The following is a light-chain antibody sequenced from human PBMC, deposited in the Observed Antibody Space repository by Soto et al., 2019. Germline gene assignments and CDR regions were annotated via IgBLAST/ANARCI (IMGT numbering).Light chain of an antibody. J-gene: IGLJ3*02. CDR2: NPN. V-gene: IGLV8-61*01. Sequence: QTVVTQEPSFSVSPGGTVTLTCGLSSGSVSTSYYPSWYQQTPGQAPRPLIYNPNTRSSGVPDRFSGSILGNKAALTITGAQADDESDYYCVLYMGSGIWVFGGGTKLTVL. CDR3: VLYMGSGIWV. CDR1: SGSVSTSYY.